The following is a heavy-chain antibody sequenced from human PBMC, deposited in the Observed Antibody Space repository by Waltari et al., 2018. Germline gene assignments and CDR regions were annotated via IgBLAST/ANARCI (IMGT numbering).Heavy chain of an antibody. CDR1: GGSISSHY. CDR3: ARSAARRFHFDY. CDR2: IYYSGGT. J-gene: IGHJ4*02. D-gene: IGHD6-6*01. Sequence: QVQLQESGPGLVKPSETLSLTCTVPGGSISSHYWSWTRQPPGKGLEWIGYIYYSGGTNYNPALKSRVTISVDTSKNQFSLKLSSVTAADTAVYYCARSAARRFHFDYWGQGTLVTVSS. V-gene: IGHV4-59*11.